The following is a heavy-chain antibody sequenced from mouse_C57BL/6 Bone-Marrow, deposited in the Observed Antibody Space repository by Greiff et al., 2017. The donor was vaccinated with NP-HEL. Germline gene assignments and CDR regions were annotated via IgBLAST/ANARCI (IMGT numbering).Heavy chain of an antibody. D-gene: IGHD2-3*01. CDR3: ARGVDGYYGYFDV. CDR2: INPYNGGT. Sequence: VQLKESGPVLVKPGASVKMSCKASGYTFTDYYMNWVKQSHGKSLEWIGVINPYNGGTSYNQKFKGKATLTVDKSSSTAYMELNSLTSEDSAVYYCARGVDGYYGYFDVWGTGTTVTVSS. CDR1: GYTFTDYY. J-gene: IGHJ1*03. V-gene: IGHV1-19*01.